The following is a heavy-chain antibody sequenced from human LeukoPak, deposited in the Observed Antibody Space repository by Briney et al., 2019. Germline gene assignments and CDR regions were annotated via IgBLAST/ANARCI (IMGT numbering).Heavy chain of an antibody. CDR3: ARTKAGEPSRWYYGILPGYHNWFDP. CDR1: GGSISSGGYY. V-gene: IGHV4-31*03. J-gene: IGHJ5*02. CDR2: IYYSGGT. D-gene: IGHD3-9*01. Sequence: SETLSLTCTVSGGSISSGGYYWSWIRQHPGKGLEWIGYIYYSGGTYYNPSLKSRVTISVDPSKNPFSLKLSPVTAADTAVYYWARTKAGEPSRWYYGILPGYHNWFDPWGQGTLVTVSS.